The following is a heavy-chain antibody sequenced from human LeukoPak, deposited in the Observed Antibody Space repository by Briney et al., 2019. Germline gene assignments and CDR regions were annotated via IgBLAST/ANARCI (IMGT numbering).Heavy chain of an antibody. CDR2: ISWDGGST. D-gene: IGHD3-16*01. CDR3: AKDEKGYWGTVAYMDV. Sequence: QPGGSLRLSCAASGFAFDDYTMHWVRQDPGEGLEWVSLISWDGGSTYYADSVKGRFTISRDNSKNSLYLQMNSLRTEDTALYYCAKDEKGYWGTVAYMDVWGKGTTVTVSS. J-gene: IGHJ6*03. V-gene: IGHV3-43*01. CDR1: GFAFDDYT.